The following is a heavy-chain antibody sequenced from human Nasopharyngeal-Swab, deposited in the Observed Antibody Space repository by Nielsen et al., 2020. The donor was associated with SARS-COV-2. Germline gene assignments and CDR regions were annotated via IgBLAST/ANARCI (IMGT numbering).Heavy chain of an antibody. Sequence: ASVKVSCKASGYTFTSYYMHWVRQAPGQGLEWMGIINPGGGSTSYAQKFQGRVTMTRDTSTSTVYMELRSLRSDDTAVYYCARPNYYGSGSYYPNYYYYYYMDVWGKGTTVTVSS. CDR3: ARPNYYGSGSYYPNYYYYYYMDV. CDR2: INPGGGST. J-gene: IGHJ6*03. V-gene: IGHV1-46*01. CDR1: GYTFTSYY. D-gene: IGHD3-10*01.